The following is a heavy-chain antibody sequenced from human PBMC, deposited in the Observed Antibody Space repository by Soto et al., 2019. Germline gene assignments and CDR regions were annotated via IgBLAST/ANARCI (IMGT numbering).Heavy chain of an antibody. CDR3: ARDLFTMSLSGFDP. Sequence: QVHLQESGPGLVKPSQTLSLTCTVSGGSISSGGYYWSWIRQHPGKGLEWIGYIYYSGTTYYNPSLKSRVTISVDTSKSQFSLKLSSVTAADTAVYYCARDLFTMSLSGFDPWGQGTLVTVSS. J-gene: IGHJ5*02. CDR2: IYYSGTT. CDR1: GGSISSGGYY. V-gene: IGHV4-31*03. D-gene: IGHD3-10*02.